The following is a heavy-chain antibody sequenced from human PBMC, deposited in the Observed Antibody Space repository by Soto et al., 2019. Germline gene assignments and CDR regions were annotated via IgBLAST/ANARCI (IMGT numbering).Heavy chain of an antibody. CDR2: IYWDDDK. CDR3: ARKHTSVPGNWFDP. J-gene: IGHJ5*02. V-gene: IGHV2-5*02. CDR1: GFSLSTSGVG. D-gene: IGHD3-16*01. Sequence: QITLKESGPTLVKPTQTLTLTCTFSGFSLSTSGVGVGWIRQPPGKALEWLALIYWDDDKRYSPSLKSRLTITKDTSKNQVVLTMTNMDPVDTATYYGARKHTSVPGNWFDPWGQGTLVTVSA.